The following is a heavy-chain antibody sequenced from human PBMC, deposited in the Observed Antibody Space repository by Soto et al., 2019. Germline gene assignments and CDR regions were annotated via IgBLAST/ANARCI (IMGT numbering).Heavy chain of an antibody. CDR1: GFTFSSYA. Sequence: GGSLRLSCAASGFTFSSYAMSWVRQAPGKGREWVSSISGSGGSTYYADSVKGRFTISRDNSKNTLYLQMNSLRAEDTAVYYCAKSWVGGSGSYYDWGQGTLVTVSS. V-gene: IGHV3-23*01. CDR2: ISGSGGST. J-gene: IGHJ4*02. CDR3: AKSWVGGSGSYYD. D-gene: IGHD3-10*01.